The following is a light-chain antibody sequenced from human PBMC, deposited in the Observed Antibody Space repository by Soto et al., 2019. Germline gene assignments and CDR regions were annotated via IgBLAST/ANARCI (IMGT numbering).Light chain of an antibody. CDR1: QSVTSTY. Sequence: DIVLTQSPGTLSLSPGERATLSCRASQSVTSTYLAWYQQKPGQAPRLIIYGASTRATGIPDRFSGSGSGTDFTLTISRLEPEDFAVYYCQQYGNSPFTFGPGTKVDIK. CDR3: QQYGNSPFT. J-gene: IGKJ3*01. CDR2: GAS. V-gene: IGKV3-20*01.